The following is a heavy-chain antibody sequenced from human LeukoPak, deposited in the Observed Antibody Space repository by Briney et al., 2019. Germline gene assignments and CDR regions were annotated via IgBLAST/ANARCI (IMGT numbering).Heavy chain of an antibody. CDR2: IDPSDSYN. V-gene: IGHV5-10-1*01. Sequence: GESLKISRKGPGYSFTSYWISGVRQMPGKGLEGMGRIDPSDSYNNYSPSFQGHVTISADKSISTAYLQWSSLKASDTAMYYCARAYGSGGGVDYWGQGTLVTFSS. D-gene: IGHD3-10*01. J-gene: IGHJ4*02. CDR3: ARAYGSGGGVDY. CDR1: GYSFTSYW.